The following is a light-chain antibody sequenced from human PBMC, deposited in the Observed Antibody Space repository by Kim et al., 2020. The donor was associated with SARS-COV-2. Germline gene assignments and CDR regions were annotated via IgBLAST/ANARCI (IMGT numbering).Light chain of an antibody. CDR1: QSVSSSY. J-gene: IGKJ4*01. Sequence: EIVLTQSPGTLSLSPGERATLSCRASQSVSSSYLAWYQQKPGKAPRLLIYGASSRATGIPDRFGGGGSGTDFTFTISRLEPEDFAVYYCQQYGSSPLTFGGGTKVDIK. CDR2: GAS. CDR3: QQYGSSPLT. V-gene: IGKV3-20*01.